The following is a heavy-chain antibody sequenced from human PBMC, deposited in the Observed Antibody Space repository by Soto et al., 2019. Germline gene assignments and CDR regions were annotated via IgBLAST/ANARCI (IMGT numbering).Heavy chain of an antibody. CDR3: ARPGYSSGLTDY. CDR2: INAGNGNT. CDR1: GYTFTSYA. D-gene: IGHD6-19*01. J-gene: IGHJ4*02. V-gene: IGHV1-3*01. Sequence: ASVKVSCKASGYTFTSYAMHWVRQAPGQRLELMGWINAGNGNTKYSQKFQGRVTITRDTSASTAYMELSSLRSEDTAVYYCARPGYSSGLTDYWGQGTLVTVSS.